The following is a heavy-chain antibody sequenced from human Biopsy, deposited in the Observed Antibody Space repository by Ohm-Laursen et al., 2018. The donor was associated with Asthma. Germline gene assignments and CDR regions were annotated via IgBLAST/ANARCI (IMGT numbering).Heavy chain of an antibody. Sequence: SLRLSCAASGFTVSTNGMSWIRQPPGKGLEWVSVIYSGGGTYYADSVQGRVTISRDNSKNTLSLQMNSLRAEDTAVYYCARGDSSNWSHYYFDYWGQGTLVTVPS. J-gene: IGHJ4*02. CDR1: GFTVSTNG. CDR3: ARGDSSNWSHYYFDY. D-gene: IGHD3-22*01. CDR2: IYSGGGT. V-gene: IGHV3-53*01.